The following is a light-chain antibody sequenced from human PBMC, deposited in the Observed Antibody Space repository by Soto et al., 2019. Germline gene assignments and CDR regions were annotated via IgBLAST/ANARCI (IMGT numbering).Light chain of an antibody. CDR3: MQALQTSIT. Sequence: DIVLTQSPLSLPVTPGEPASISCRPSQSLLHSNGYNYLDWYLQKPGQSPQLLIYLGSNRASGVPDRLRGSGSGTDFTLKISRVEAEDVGVYYCMQALQTSITFGQGTRLEIK. CDR1: QSLLHSNGYNY. CDR2: LGS. V-gene: IGKV2-28*01. J-gene: IGKJ5*01.